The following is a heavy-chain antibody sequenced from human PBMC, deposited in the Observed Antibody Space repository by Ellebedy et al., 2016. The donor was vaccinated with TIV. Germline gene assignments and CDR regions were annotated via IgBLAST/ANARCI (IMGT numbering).Heavy chain of an antibody. CDR2: INPSGGST. D-gene: IGHD4-23*01. J-gene: IGHJ3*02. V-gene: IGHV1-46*01. CDR3: ARVATVVTPRGAFDI. CDR1: GYTFTSYY. Sequence: ASVKVSXXASGYTFTSYYMHWVRQAPGQGLEWMGIINPSGGSTSYAQKFQGRVTMTRDTSTSTVYMELSSLRSEDTAVYYCARVATVVTPRGAFDIWGQGTMVTVSS.